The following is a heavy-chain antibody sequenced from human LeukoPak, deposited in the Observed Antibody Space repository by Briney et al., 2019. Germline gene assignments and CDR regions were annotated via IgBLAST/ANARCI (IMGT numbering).Heavy chain of an antibody. CDR2: IRYDGSNK. CDR1: GFSFSSYG. Sequence: GGSLRLSCAASGFSFSSYGMHGVRQAPGKGLEWVAFIRYDGSNKYYADSVKGRFTISRDNSKNTLYLQMNSLRAEDTAVYYCAKDLSSYSSSWYNLDSCGHGTLVTVSS. J-gene: IGHJ5*01. V-gene: IGHV3-30*02. D-gene: IGHD6-13*01. CDR3: AKDLSSYSSSWYNLDS.